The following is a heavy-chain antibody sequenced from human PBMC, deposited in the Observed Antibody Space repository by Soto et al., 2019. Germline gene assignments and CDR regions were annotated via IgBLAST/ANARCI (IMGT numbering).Heavy chain of an antibody. CDR2: INAGNGNT. CDR1: GYTFTSYD. V-gene: IGHV1-3*01. J-gene: IGHJ2*01. CDR3: ARGGSLYWYFDL. D-gene: IGHD1-26*01. Sequence: GAPVKVSCKASGYTFTSYDMHWVRQAPGQRLEWMGWINAGNGNTKYSQKFQGRVTITRDTSASTAYMELSSLRSEDTAVYYCARGGSLYWYFDLWGRGTLVTVSS.